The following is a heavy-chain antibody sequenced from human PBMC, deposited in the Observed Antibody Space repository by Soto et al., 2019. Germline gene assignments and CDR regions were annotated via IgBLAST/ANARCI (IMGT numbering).Heavy chain of an antibody. CDR3: ARPYYYDSSGYYYGWYYFDY. CDR2: ISGSGGST. V-gene: IGHV3-23*01. J-gene: IGHJ4*02. D-gene: IGHD3-22*01. CDR1: GFTFSSYA. Sequence: GGSLRLSCAASGFTFSSYAMSWVRQAPGKGLEWVSAISGSGGSTYYADSVKGRFTISRDNSKNTLYLQMNSLRAEDTAVYYCARPYYYDSSGYYYGWYYFDYWGQGTLVTVSS.